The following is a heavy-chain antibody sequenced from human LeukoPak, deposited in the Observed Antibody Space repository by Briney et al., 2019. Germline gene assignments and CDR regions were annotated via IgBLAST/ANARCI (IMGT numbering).Heavy chain of an antibody. V-gene: IGHV3-7*04. D-gene: IGHD6-13*01. J-gene: IGHJ4*02. CDR2: IKEAGSEK. Sequence: PGGSLRLSCEVSGVTFSNYWMSWVRQAPGKGLEFMANIKEAGSEKYYVDSVKGRFTISRDNDKNSVHLQMNNLRAEDTAVYYYARGGGMRSWYDFDYWGQGILVTVSS. CDR1: GVTFSNYW. CDR3: ARGGGMRSWYDFDY.